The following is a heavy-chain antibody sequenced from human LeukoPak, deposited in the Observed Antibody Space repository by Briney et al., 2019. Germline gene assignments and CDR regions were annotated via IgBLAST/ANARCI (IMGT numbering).Heavy chain of an antibody. J-gene: IGHJ3*02. CDR1: GFTVGSNY. Sequence: GGSLRLSCAASGFTVGSNYMSWVRQAPGKGLEGVSVIYSGGSTYYADSVKGRFTISRDNSKNTLYLQMNSLRAEDTAVYYCASKVNDILTGPLDAFDIWGQGTMVTVSS. D-gene: IGHD3-9*01. CDR3: ASKVNDILTGPLDAFDI. V-gene: IGHV3-53*01. CDR2: IYSGGST.